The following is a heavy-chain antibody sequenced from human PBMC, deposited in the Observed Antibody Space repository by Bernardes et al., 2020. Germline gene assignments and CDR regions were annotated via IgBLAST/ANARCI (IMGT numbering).Heavy chain of an antibody. D-gene: IGHD2-8*02. Sequence: GGSLRLSCAASGFTFSSYSLNWVRQAPGKGLEWVSSISSSGSYIYYADSVKGRFTISRDNAKNSLYLQMNSLRAEDTAVYYCARGLNWVGHNDAFDIWGQGTMVNVSS. CDR3: ARGLNWVGHNDAFDI. CDR1: GFTFSSYS. V-gene: IGHV3-21*01. CDR2: ISSSGSYI. J-gene: IGHJ3*02.